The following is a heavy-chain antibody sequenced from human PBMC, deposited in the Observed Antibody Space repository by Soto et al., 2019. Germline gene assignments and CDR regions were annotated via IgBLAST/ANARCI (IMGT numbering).Heavy chain of an antibody. Sequence: SETLSLTCSVSGDYIHVGGYYWTWIRQRPGKGLEWMGYIYYTGKTYYNPSLVSRLTMSVDRSKNQFSLRLTSVTAADTAVYFCGRDLTSNANCIDPWGQGTLVTVSS. V-gene: IGHV4-30-4*01. CDR1: GDYIHVGGYY. D-gene: IGHD2-2*01. CDR3: GRDLTSNANCIDP. CDR2: IYYTGKT. J-gene: IGHJ5*02.